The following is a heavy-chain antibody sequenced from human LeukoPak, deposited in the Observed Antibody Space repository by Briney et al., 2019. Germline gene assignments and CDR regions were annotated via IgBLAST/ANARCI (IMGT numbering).Heavy chain of an antibody. CDR1: DGSVGSGTFY. J-gene: IGHJ5*02. D-gene: IGHD3-16*01. CDR2: IYYSGST. Sequence: SETLSLTCTVYDGSVGSGTFYWSWIRQPPGKGLEWIGDIYYSGSTNYNPSLKSRVTISVDMSTNQFHLRMISVTAADTAESRTRMFLALHLDSIMNREIYNWFHPWGQGTLVTVSS. CDR3: RMFLALHLDSIMNREIYNWFHP. V-gene: IGHV4-61*01.